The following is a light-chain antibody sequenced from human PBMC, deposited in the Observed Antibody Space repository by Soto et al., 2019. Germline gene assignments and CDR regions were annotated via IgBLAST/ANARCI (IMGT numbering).Light chain of an antibody. CDR1: NSNIGSNT. CDR3: AAWDDILNGYV. CDR2: TNN. V-gene: IGLV1-44*01. Sequence: QSVLTQPPSASGTPGQRVTICCSGSNSNIGSNTVNWYQQLPGTAPKLLINTNNQRPSGVPDRFSGSKSGTSASLAISGLQSEDEADYYCAAWDDILNGYVFATGTKLTVL. J-gene: IGLJ1*01.